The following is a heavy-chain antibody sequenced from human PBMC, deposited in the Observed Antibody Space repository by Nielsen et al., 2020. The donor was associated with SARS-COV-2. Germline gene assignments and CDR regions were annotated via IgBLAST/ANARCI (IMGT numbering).Heavy chain of an antibody. CDR3: ARARATIFGLVMSYGMDV. CDR1: Y. CDR2: IYYSGST. Sequence: YWIAWVRQMPGKGLEWIGYIYYSGSTYYNPSLKSRVTISVDTSKNQFSLKLSSVTAADTAVYYCARARATIFGLVMSYGMDVWGQGTTVAVSS. D-gene: IGHD3/OR15-3a*01. J-gene: IGHJ6*02. V-gene: IGHV4-31*02.